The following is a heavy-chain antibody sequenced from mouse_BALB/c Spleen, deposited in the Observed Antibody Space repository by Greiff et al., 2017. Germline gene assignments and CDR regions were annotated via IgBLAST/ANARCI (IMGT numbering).Heavy chain of an antibody. D-gene: IGHD1-1*01. J-gene: IGHJ1*01. CDR1: GFTFSSYG. V-gene: IGHV5-6-3*01. Sequence: EVKLVESGGGLVQPGGSLKLSCAASGFTFSSYGMSWVRQTPDKRLELVATINSNGGSTYYPGSVKGRFTISRDNAKNTLYLQMSSLKSEDTAMYYCARVGFITTVVGYFDVWGAGTTVTVSS. CDR2: INSNGGST. CDR3: ARVGFITTVVGYFDV.